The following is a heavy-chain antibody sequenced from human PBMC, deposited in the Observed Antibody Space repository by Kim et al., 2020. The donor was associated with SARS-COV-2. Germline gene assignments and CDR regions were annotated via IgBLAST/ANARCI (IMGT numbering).Heavy chain of an antibody. Sequence: GGSLRLSCAASGFTFSDYYMSWIRQAPGKGLEWVSYISSSSSYTNYADSVKGRFTISRDNAKNSLYLQMNSLRAEDTAVYYCARDGLVGATYGAFDIWGQGTMVTVSS. CDR1: GFTFSDYY. J-gene: IGHJ3*02. D-gene: IGHD1-26*01. CDR3: ARDGLVGATYGAFDI. V-gene: IGHV3-11*05. CDR2: ISSSSSYT.